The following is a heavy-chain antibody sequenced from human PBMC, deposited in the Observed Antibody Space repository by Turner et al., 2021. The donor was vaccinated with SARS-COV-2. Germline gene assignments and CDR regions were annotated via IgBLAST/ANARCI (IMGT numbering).Heavy chain of an antibody. J-gene: IGHJ5*02. V-gene: IGHV3-13*04. Sequence: EVQLVESGGGLVQPGGSLRLSCAASGFPFSSYDMHWVRQATGKGLEWVSAIGTAGDTYYPGSVKGRFTISRENAKNSLYLQMNSLRAGDTAVYYCARGYYDSSGYRNWFDPWGQGTLVTVSS. CDR2: IGTAGDT. CDR3: ARGYYDSSGYRNWFDP. CDR1: GFPFSSYD. D-gene: IGHD3-22*01.